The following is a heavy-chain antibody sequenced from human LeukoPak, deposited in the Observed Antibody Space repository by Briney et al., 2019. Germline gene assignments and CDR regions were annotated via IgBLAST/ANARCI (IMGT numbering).Heavy chain of an antibody. CDR1: GGSISTSSYY. J-gene: IGHJ2*01. Sequence: TSETLSLTCTVSGGSISTSSYYWGWIRQPAGKGLEWIGRIYTSGSTNYNPSLKSRVTISVDTSKNQFSLKLSSVTAADTAVYYCARVTTYSSSWYPFDLWGRGTLVTVSS. CDR3: ARVTTYSSSWYPFDL. V-gene: IGHV4-61*02. D-gene: IGHD6-13*01. CDR2: IYTSGST.